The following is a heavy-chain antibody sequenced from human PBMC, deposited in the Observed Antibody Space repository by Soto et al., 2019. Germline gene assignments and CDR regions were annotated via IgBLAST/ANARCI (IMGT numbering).Heavy chain of an antibody. V-gene: IGHV4-30-4*08. J-gene: IGHJ6*02. CDR2: IHHSGSI. CDR1: WGSSSSDYYH. Sequence: PSETLSLTCNVSWGSSSSDYYHWTWVRQSPERGLEWIGYIHHSGSILYNPSLKSRVTISVDTSKNQFSLHLSSVTAADTAVYFCAREDDGGDSLDVWGQGTTVTVSS. CDR3: AREDDGGDSLDV. D-gene: IGHD2-21*02.